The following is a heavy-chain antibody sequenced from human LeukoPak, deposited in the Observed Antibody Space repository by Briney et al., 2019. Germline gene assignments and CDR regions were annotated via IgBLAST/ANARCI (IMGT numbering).Heavy chain of an antibody. CDR1: GYTFTGYY. Sequence: ASVKVSCKASGYTFTGYYMHWVRQAPGQGLEWMGWINPNSGGTNYAQKFQGRVTMTRDTSISTAYMELSRLRSDDTAVYYCARGCGGDCSPMGAFDIWGRGTMVTVSS. J-gene: IGHJ3*02. V-gene: IGHV1-2*02. D-gene: IGHD2-21*01. CDR2: INPNSGGT. CDR3: ARGCGGDCSPMGAFDI.